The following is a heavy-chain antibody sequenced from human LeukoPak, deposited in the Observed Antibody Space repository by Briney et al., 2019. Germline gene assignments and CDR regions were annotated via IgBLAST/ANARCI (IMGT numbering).Heavy chain of an antibody. D-gene: IGHD3-10*01. V-gene: IGHV4-4*07. J-gene: IGHJ4*02. CDR2: IYTSGTT. CDR1: GDSISSYY. CDR3: ATGGREYGSGSYYKGGYDYFFDH. Sequence: SETLSLTCSVSGDSISSYYWNWTRQPAGQGLEWIGLIYTSGTTNYNPSLKSRVTMSLDTPKNQFSLKLTSATAADTAVYYCATGGREYGSGSYYKGGYDYFFDHWGQGILVTVSS.